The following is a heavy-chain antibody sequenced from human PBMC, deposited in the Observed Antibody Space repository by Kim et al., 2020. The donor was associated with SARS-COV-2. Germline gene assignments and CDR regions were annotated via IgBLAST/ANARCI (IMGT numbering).Heavy chain of an antibody. J-gene: IGHJ4*02. CDR3: ARGYYEFWSGYPPPDY. V-gene: IGHV3-30*01. Sequence: SVEGRFTISRDNSKNTLYLQMNSLRAEDTAVYYCARGYYEFWSGYPPPDYWGQGTLVTVSS. D-gene: IGHD3-3*01.